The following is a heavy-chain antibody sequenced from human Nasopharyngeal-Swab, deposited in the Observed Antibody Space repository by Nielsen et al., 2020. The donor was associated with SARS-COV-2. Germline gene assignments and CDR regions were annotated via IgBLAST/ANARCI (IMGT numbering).Heavy chain of an antibody. J-gene: IGHJ6*02. Sequence: GESLKISCKGSGYSFSSYWISWVRQMPGKGLEWMGKIDPSDSYSNYSPSFQGHVTISVDKSLSTAFLQWSSLKASDTAVYYCARRSFYYGSGTVRGMDVWGQGTTVTVSS. D-gene: IGHD3-10*01. CDR3: ARRSFYYGSGTVRGMDV. V-gene: IGHV5-10-1*01. CDR2: IDPSDSYS. CDR1: GYSFSSYW.